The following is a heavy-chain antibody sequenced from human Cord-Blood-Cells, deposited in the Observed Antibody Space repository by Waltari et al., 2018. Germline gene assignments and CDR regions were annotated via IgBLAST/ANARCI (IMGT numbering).Heavy chain of an antibody. CDR1: VGSTSSSSSS. CDR3: ARLEYSSYFDY. CDR2: IYYSGST. V-gene: IGHV4-39*01. J-gene: IGHJ4*02. D-gene: IGHD6-6*01. Sequence: QLQLQGSGSGLVKPSETLSVTCTVPVGSTSSSSSSLGRIRQPPGKGLEWIGSIYYSGSTYYNPSLKSRVTISVDTSKNQFSLKLSSVTAADTAVYYCARLEYSSYFDYWGQGTLVTVSS.